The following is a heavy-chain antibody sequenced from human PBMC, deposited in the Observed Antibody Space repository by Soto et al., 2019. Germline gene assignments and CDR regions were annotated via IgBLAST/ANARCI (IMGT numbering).Heavy chain of an antibody. V-gene: IGHV1-3*01. CDR2: INAGNGNT. CDR3: ARVAHYYDSSGSWPY. D-gene: IGHD3-22*01. J-gene: IGHJ4*02. CDR1: GYTFTSYA. Sequence: AAVKVSCKASGYTFTSYAMHWLRQAPGQRLEWMGWINAGNGNTKYSQKFQGRVTITRDTSASTAYMELSSLRSEDTAVYYCARVAHYYDSSGSWPYWGQGTLVTVSS.